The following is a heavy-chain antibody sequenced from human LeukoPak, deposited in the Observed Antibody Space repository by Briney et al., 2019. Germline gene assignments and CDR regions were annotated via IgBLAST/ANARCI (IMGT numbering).Heavy chain of an antibody. D-gene: IGHD1-26*01. J-gene: IGHJ4*02. CDR3: ARDARGYSGSYYPPWVFDY. Sequence: ASVKVSCKASGYTFTSYHMHWVRQAPGQGLEWMGIINPSGGSTSYARKFQGRVTMTRDTSTSTVYMELSSLRSEDTAVYYCARDARGYSGSYYPPWVFDYWGQGTLVTVSS. CDR2: INPSGGST. V-gene: IGHV1-46*01. CDR1: GYTFTSYH.